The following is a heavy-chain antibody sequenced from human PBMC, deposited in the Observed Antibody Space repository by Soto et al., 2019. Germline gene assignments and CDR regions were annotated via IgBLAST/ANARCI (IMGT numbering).Heavy chain of an antibody. D-gene: IGHD6-19*01. CDR1: GYRFPIAL. V-gene: IGHV5-51*01. Sequence: GESLKISCNGSGYRFPIALIAWVRQMPGKGFEWMGIIYPADSDTRYSPSFQGQVIFSADKSINTVYLQWSSLKSSDTAIYYCATLDAGGWYYFDHWGQGTLVTVSS. CDR2: IYPADSDT. CDR3: ATLDAGGWYYFDH. J-gene: IGHJ4*02.